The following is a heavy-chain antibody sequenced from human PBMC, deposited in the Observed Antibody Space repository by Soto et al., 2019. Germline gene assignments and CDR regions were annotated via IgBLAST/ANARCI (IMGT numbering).Heavy chain of an antibody. CDR3: ARSSGGNFGIIIEGTNWFAP. D-gene: IGHD1-26*01. J-gene: IGHJ5*02. CDR1: GYTFTSYG. V-gene: IGHV1-18*04. CDR2: ISAYNGNT. Sequence: ASVKVSCKASGYTFTSYGISWVRQAPGQGLEWMGWISAYNGNTNYAQKLQGRVTMTTDTSTSTVYMEVRSLTSEDTAVYYCARSSGGNFGIIIEGTNWFAPWGQGTLVTVSS.